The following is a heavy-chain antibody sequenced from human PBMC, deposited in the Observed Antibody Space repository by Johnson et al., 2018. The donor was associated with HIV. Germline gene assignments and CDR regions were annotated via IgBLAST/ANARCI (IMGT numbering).Heavy chain of an antibody. Sequence: VQLVESGGVVVQPGGSLRLSCAASGFTFDDYAMHWVRQAPGKGLEWVSLISWDGGSTYYADSLKGRFTISRDNSKNSLYLQMNSLRAEDTAVYYCARDPGVVEAPRSRVDAFDIWGQGTMVTVSS. J-gene: IGHJ3*02. D-gene: IGHD2-15*01. CDR2: ISWDGGST. CDR3: ARDPGVVEAPRSRVDAFDI. V-gene: IGHV3-43D*03. CDR1: GFTFDDYA.